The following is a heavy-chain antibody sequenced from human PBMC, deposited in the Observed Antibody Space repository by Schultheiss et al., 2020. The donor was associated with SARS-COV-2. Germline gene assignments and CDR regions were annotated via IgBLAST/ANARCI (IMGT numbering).Heavy chain of an antibody. CDR3: ARLRGSYIQLDY. V-gene: IGHV4-34*01. CDR2: IYHSGST. Sequence: SETLSLTCAVYGGSFSGYYWSWIRQPPGKGLEWIGEIYHSGSTNYNPSLKSRVTISVDTSKNQFSLKLSSVTAADTAVYYCARLRGSYIQLDYWGQGTLVTVSS. J-gene: IGHJ4*02. CDR1: GGSFSGYY. D-gene: IGHD1-26*01.